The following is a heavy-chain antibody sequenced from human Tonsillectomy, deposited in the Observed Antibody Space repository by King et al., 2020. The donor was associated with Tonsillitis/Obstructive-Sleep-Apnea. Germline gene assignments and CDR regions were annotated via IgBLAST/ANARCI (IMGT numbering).Heavy chain of an antibody. J-gene: IGHJ5*02. CDR1: GGSINSSSYY. CDR2: IYYTGTT. Sequence: QLQESGPGLVKPSETLSLTCTVSGGSINSSSYYWGWVRQPPGKGLEGIGGIYYTGTTASNPSLKSRVTIYVGTSKKKFLLKLSSVTAADTAVYYCARHLYFYDTSGYSQFDPWDQGTLVTVSS. V-gene: IGHV4-39*01. D-gene: IGHD3-22*01. CDR3: ARHLYFYDTSGYSQFDP.